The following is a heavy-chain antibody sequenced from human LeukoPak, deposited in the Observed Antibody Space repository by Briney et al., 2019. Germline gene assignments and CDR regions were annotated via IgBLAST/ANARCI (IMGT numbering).Heavy chain of an antibody. J-gene: IGHJ4*02. Sequence: GGSLRLSCAASGFTFSDYSMNWVRQAPGKGLEWVASISSSSPYIYYTDSVKGRFTISRDSSKNTLFLQMNRLRPEDAAVYYCAKAPVTTCRGAFCYPFDYWGLGTLVTVSS. CDR1: GFTFSDYS. CDR2: ISSSSPYI. CDR3: AKAPVTTCRGAFCYPFDY. V-gene: IGHV3-21*04. D-gene: IGHD2-15*01.